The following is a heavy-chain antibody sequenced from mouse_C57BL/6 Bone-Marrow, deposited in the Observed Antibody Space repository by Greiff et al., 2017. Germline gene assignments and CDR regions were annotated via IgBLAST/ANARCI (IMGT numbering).Heavy chain of an antibody. CDR3: RFSFYWYFDV. D-gene: IGHD1-1*01. J-gene: IGHJ1*03. V-gene: IGHV1-76*01. CDR1: GYTFTDYY. CDR2: IYPGSGNT. Sequence: QVQLKEPGAELVRPGASVKLSCKASGYTFTDYYINWVKQRPGRGLEWIARIYPGSGNTYYNEKFKGKATLTAEKSSSTAYMQLSSLTSEDSAVYFCRFSFYWYFDVWGTGTTVTVSS.